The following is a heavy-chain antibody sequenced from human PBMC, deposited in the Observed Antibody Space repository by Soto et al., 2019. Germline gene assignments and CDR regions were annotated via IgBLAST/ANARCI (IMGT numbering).Heavy chain of an antibody. V-gene: IGHV3-23*01. CDR1: GFTFSSYA. Sequence: EVQLLESGGGLVQPGGSLGLSCAASGFTFSSYAMTWVRQAPGKGLEWVSTISGSGGRTYYADSVKGRFTISRDNSKNTLYLQMNSLRAEDTAVYYCAKDPYDYGDYYYGMDVWGQGTTVTVSS. D-gene: IGHD4-17*01. CDR2: ISGSGGRT. CDR3: AKDPYDYGDYYYGMDV. J-gene: IGHJ6*02.